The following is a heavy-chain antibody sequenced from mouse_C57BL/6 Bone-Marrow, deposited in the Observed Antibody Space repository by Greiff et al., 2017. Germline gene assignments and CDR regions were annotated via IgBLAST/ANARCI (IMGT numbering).Heavy chain of an antibody. D-gene: IGHD4-1*01. V-gene: IGHV1-64*01. J-gene: IGHJ3*01. CDR3: ARERSGAWFAY. Sequence: QVQLQQPGAELVKPGASVKLSCKASGYTFTSYWMHWVKQRPGQGLEWIGMIHPNSGSTNYNEKFESKATLTVDKSSSTAYMQLSSLTSEDSAVYYCARERSGAWFAYWGQGTLVTVSA. CDR2: IHPNSGST. CDR1: GYTFTSYW.